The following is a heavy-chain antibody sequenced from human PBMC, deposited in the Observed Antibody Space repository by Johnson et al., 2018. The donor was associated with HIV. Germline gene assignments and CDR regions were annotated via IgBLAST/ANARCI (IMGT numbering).Heavy chain of an antibody. CDR3: ARDGGEWLLSTAFDI. D-gene: IGHD3-3*01. V-gene: IGHV3-9*01. Sequence: EVQLVESGGGLVQPGRSLRLSCAASGFIYDDYAMHWVRQAPGKGLEWVSGISWNSGSIGYADSVKGRFTISRDNSKNTLYLQMNSLRAEDTAVYYCARDGGEWLLSTAFDIWGQGTMVTVSS. J-gene: IGHJ3*02. CDR2: ISWNSGSI. CDR1: GFIYDDYA.